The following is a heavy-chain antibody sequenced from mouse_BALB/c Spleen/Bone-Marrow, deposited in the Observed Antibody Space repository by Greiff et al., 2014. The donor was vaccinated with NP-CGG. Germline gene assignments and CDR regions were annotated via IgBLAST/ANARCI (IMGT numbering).Heavy chain of an antibody. Sequence: EVQLQESGAELVKPGAPVKLSCTASGFNIKDTYMHWVKQRPEQGLEWIGRIDPANGNTKYDPKFQGKATITADTSSNTAYLQLSSLTSEDTAVYYCARTAPENFDYWGQGTTLTVSS. V-gene: IGHV14-3*02. J-gene: IGHJ2*01. CDR2: IDPANGNT. CDR3: ARTAPENFDY. D-gene: IGHD1-2*01. CDR1: GFNIKDTY.